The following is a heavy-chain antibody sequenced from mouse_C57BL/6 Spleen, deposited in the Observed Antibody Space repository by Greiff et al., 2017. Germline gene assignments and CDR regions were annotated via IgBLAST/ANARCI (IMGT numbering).Heavy chain of an antibody. V-gene: IGHV1-55*01. Sequence: QVQLKQPGAELVKPGASVKMSCKASGYTFTSYWITWVKQRPGQGLEWIGDIYPGSGSTNYNEKFKSKATLTVDTSSSTAYMQLSSLTSEDSAVYYCARGRDYSNFFDYWGQGTTLTVSS. CDR3: ARGRDYSNFFDY. J-gene: IGHJ2*01. CDR2: IYPGSGST. CDR1: GYTFTSYW. D-gene: IGHD2-5*01.